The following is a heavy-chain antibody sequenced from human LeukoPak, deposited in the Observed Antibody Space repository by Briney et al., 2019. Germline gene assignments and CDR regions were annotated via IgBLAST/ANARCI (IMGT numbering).Heavy chain of an antibody. J-gene: IGHJ5*02. Sequence: SETLSLTCAVYGGSFSGYYWSWIRQPPGKGLEWIGEINHSGSTNYNPSLKSRVTISVDTSKNQFSLKLSSVTAADTAVYYCARGGGVIVRYWFDPWGQGTLVTVSS. D-gene: IGHD3-16*02. V-gene: IGHV4-34*01. CDR2: INHSGST. CDR1: GGSFSGYY. CDR3: ARGGGVIVRYWFDP.